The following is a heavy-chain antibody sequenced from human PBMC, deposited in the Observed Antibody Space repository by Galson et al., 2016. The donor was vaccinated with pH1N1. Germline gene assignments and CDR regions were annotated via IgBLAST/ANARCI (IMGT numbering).Heavy chain of an antibody. V-gene: IGHV1-69*13. CDR1: GGTFGSYG. D-gene: IGHD2-15*01. CDR3: ARTIVVVAHMDV. CDR2: IIPIFNTA. Sequence: SVKVSCKASGGTFGSYGINWVRQAPGQGLEWMGGIIPIFNTAKYAQNFQGRVTITADESTTTVYMELSSLRSEDTAVYYCARTIVVVAHMDVWGQGTTVTVSS. J-gene: IGHJ6*02.